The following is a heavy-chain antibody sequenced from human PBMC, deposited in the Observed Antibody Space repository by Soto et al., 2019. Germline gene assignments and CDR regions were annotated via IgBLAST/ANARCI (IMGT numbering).Heavy chain of an antibody. J-gene: IGHJ5*02. D-gene: IGHD4-4*01. CDR3: ARGSTVTSGGRWFDP. CDR2: ISSSSTSI. CDR1: GFTFRSYS. V-gene: IGHV3-21*01. Sequence: PRLSCAASGFTFRSYSMNWVRQAPGQGLEWVSSISSSSTSIYYADSLKGRFTISRDNAKNSLFLQMNSLRAEDTAVYYCARGSTVTSGGRWFDPWGRGTLVTVSS.